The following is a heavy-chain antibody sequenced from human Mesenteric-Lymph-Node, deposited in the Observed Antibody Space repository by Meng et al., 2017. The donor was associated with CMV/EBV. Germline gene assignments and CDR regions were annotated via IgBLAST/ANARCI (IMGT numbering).Heavy chain of an antibody. J-gene: IGHJ6*02. Sequence: GESLKISCAASGFTFSSYAMSWVRQAPGKGLEWVSAISGSGGSTYYADSVKGRFTISRDNSKNTLYLQMNSLRAEDTAVYYCANFEIGEHFYYYGMDVWGQGTTVTVSS. CDR1: GFTFSSYA. CDR2: ISGSGGST. CDR3: ANFEIGEHFYYYGMDV. V-gene: IGHV3-23*01. D-gene: IGHD2-21*01.